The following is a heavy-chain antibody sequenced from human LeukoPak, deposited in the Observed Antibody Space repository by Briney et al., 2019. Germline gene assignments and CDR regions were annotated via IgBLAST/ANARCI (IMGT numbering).Heavy chain of an antibody. Sequence: GGSLRLSCAASGFTFSSYSMNWVRQAPGKGLEWVSSISSSSSYIYYADSVKGRFTISRDNAKNSLYLQMSSLRAEDTAIYYCVREVGRPRTFYFDSWGRGTLVTVSS. J-gene: IGHJ4*02. V-gene: IGHV3-21*01. CDR2: ISSSSSYI. D-gene: IGHD3-16*01. CDR3: VREVGRPRTFYFDS. CDR1: GFTFSSYS.